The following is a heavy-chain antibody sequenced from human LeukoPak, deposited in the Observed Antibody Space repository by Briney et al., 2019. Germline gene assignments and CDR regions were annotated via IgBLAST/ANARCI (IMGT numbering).Heavy chain of an antibody. CDR3: ARGQVYCSGGSCYPDY. CDR1: GYTFTSYH. J-gene: IGHJ4*02. CDR2: MNPNSGNT. Sequence: ASVKVSCKASGYTFTSYHINWVRQATGQGLERMGWMNPNSGNTGYAQKFQGRVTITRNTSIGTAYMELSSLRSEDTAVYYCARGQVYCSGGSCYPDYWGQGTLVTVSS. V-gene: IGHV1-8*03. D-gene: IGHD2-15*01.